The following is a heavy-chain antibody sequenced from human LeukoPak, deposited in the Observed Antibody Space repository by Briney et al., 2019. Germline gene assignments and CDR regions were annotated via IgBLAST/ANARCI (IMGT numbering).Heavy chain of an antibody. V-gene: IGHV3-7*01. CDR2: IKQDGSEK. Sequence: GGSLSLSCAASGFTFSSWWMIWLRQAPGKGGEWVANIKQDGSEKYYVDSVKGRFTIFRDNAKNSLYLQMNSLRAEDTAVYYCARGSVYYYDSSGYDYWGQGTLVTVSS. J-gene: IGHJ4*02. CDR1: GFTFSSWW. D-gene: IGHD3-22*01. CDR3: ARGSVYYYDSSGYDY.